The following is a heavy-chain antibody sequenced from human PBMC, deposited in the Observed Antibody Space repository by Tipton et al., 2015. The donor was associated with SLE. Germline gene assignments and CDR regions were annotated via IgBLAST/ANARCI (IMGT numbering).Heavy chain of an antibody. Sequence: TLSLTCAVHGGSFSGYFWTWIRQSPGKGLEWIGEINHDGHTNYNASLTSRVTIAVDTSKNHFSLKLTSVTAADTAVYYCARGLTHYGSGSPYNMGWFDPWGQGTLVTVSS. V-gene: IGHV4-34*01. CDR3: ARGLTHYGSGSPYNMGWFDP. D-gene: IGHD3-10*01. CDR1: GGSFSGYF. J-gene: IGHJ5*02. CDR2: INHDGHT.